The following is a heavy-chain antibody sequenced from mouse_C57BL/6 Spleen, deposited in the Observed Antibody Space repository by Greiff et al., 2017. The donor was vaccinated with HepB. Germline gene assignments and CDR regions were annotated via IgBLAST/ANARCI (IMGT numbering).Heavy chain of an antibody. CDR1: GFTFSSYA. V-gene: IGHV5-9-1*02. CDR3: TRELTGTYFDV. CDR2: ISSGGDYI. D-gene: IGHD4-1*01. Sequence: EVKLVESGEGLVKPGGSLKLSCAASGFTFSSYAMSWVRQTPEKRLEWVAYISSGGDYIYYADTVKGRFTISRDNDRNTLYLQMSSLKSEDTAMYYCTRELTGTYFDVWGTGTTVTVSS. J-gene: IGHJ1*03.